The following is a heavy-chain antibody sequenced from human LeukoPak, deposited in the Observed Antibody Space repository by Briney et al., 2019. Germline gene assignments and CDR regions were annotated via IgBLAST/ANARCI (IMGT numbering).Heavy chain of an antibody. V-gene: IGHV1-8*01. CDR3: ARGRRVVPAAIGYYYYMDV. D-gene: IGHD2-2*01. Sequence: GASVKVSCKASGYTFTSYDINWVRQATGQGLEWMGWMNPNSGNTGYAQKFQGRVTMTRNTSISTAYMELSSLRSEDTAVYYCARGRRVVPAAIGYYYYMDVWGKGTTVTVSS. CDR1: GYTFTSYD. J-gene: IGHJ6*03. CDR2: MNPNSGNT.